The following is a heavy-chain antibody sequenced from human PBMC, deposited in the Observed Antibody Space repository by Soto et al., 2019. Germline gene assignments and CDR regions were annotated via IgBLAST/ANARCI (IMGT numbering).Heavy chain of an antibody. Sequence: SETLSLTCTVSGGSISSNSYYWGWIRQPPGKGLEWIATIYYSGSTFYNPSLKSRVTISADMSKNQFSLKLPSVTAADTAVYYCARMGVVIRPIFNYWGQGTLVTVSS. CDR3: ARMGVVIRPIFNY. J-gene: IGHJ4*02. CDR2: IYYSGST. D-gene: IGHD3-3*01. V-gene: IGHV4-39*01. CDR1: GGSISSNSYY.